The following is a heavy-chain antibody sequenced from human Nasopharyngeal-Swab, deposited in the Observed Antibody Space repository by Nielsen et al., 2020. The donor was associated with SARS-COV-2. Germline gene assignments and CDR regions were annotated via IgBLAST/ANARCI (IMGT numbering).Heavy chain of an antibody. D-gene: IGHD3-10*01. Sequence: GESLKISCAASGFTFSSYAMSWVRQALGKGLEWVSAISGSGGSTYYADSVKGRFTISRDNSKNTLYLQMNSLRAEDTAVYYCAKGLGVRGVIGQYYFDYWGQGTLVTVSS. CDR2: ISGSGGST. CDR3: AKGLGVRGVIGQYYFDY. CDR1: GFTFSSYA. V-gene: IGHV3-23*01. J-gene: IGHJ4*02.